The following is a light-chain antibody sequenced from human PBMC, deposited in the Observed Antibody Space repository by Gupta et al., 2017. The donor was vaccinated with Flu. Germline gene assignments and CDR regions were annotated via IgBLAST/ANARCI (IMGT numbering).Light chain of an antibody. CDR1: NIGSQN. CDR2: RYT. J-gene: IGLJ2*01. Sequence: ALGQTARITCGRNNIGSQNVHCYQQKPAPAPVLVIYRYTNRPSGIPERFSGSNSGNTATLTISRAQAGDEADYYCHVWDSYTVVFGGGTKLTVL. CDR3: HVWDSYTVV. V-gene: IGLV3-9*01.